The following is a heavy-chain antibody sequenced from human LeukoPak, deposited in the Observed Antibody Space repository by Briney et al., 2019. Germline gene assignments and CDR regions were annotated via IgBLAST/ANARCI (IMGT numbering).Heavy chain of an antibody. CDR2: INHSGGT. V-gene: IGHV4-34*01. CDR1: GGSFSGYY. Sequence: SETLSLTCAVYGGSFSGYYWSWIRQPPGKGLEWIGEINHSGGTNYNPSLKSRVSISLDTSKSQFSLKLTSVTAADTAVYYCARGRWFDPWGQGTLVIVSS. J-gene: IGHJ5*02. CDR3: ARGRWFDP.